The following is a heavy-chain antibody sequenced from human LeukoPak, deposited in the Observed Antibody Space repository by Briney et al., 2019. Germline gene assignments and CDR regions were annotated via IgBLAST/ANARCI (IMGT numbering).Heavy chain of an antibody. J-gene: IGHJ6*03. CDR2: MNPNSGNT. D-gene: IGHD3-22*01. V-gene: IGHV1-8*01. CDR3: ARGRRGSMIVEVRRNYYYYMDV. Sequence: ASVKVSCKASEYTFTSYDINWVRQATGQGLEWMGWMNPNSGNTGYAQKFQGRVTMTRNTSISTAYMELSSLRSEDTAVYYCARGRRGSMIVEVRRNYYYYMDVWGKGTTVTISS. CDR1: EYTFTSYD.